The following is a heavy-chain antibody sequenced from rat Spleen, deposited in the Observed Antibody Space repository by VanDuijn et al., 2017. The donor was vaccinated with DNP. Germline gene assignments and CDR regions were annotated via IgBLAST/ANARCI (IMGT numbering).Heavy chain of an antibody. CDR3: ARWHLYLSYFDY. J-gene: IGHJ2*01. CDR2: IWTGGNT. V-gene: IGHV2-30*01. CDR1: GFSLTSYN. D-gene: IGHD1-2*01. Sequence: QVQLKESGPGLVQPSQTLSLACIVPGFSLTSYNVHWVRRPTGKGLEWMGVIWTGGNTGYNSALRSRLSISRDTSKSQVLLEMNSLQTQDTAMYVWARWHLYLSYFDYWGQGVMVTVSS.